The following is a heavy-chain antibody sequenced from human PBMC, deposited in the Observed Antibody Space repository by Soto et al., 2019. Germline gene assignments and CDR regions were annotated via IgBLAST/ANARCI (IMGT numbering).Heavy chain of an antibody. V-gene: IGHV4-39*01. Sequence: QLQLQESGPGPVKPSETLSLTCTVSGGSISSSSYYWGWIRQPPGKGLEWIGSIYYSGSTYYNPSLKSRVTISVDTSKNQFSLKLSSVTAADTAVYYCARLPYDSSGYQAGYFDYWGQGTLVTVSS. CDR2: IYYSGST. D-gene: IGHD3-22*01. CDR3: ARLPYDSSGYQAGYFDY. CDR1: GGSISSSSYY. J-gene: IGHJ4*02.